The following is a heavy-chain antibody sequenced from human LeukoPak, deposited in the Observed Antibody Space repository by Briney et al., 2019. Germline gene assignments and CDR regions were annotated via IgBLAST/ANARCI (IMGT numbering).Heavy chain of an antibody. CDR2: IYPGDSDT. D-gene: IGHD5/OR15-5a*01. J-gene: IGHJ3*02. CDR1: GYTLTELS. V-gene: IGHV5-51*01. CDR3: ARRVAAFDI. Sequence: TVSCTVSGYTLTELSLHWVRQMPGKGLEWMGIIYPGDSDTRYSPSFQGQVTISADKSISTAYLQWSSLKASDTAMYYCARRVAAFDIWGRGTMVTVSS.